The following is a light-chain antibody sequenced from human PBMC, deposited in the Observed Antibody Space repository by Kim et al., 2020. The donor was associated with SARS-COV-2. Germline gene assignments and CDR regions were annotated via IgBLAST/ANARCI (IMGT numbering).Light chain of an antibody. J-gene: IGLJ2*01. Sequence: GESITISCSGSSSDIGGYNYVSWYQKHPGKAPKLMIYDVTKRPSGVSDRFSGSKSANMASLTIFGLQAEDEADYYCSSYTTTSAVVFGGGTQLTVL. CDR3: SSYTTTSAVV. CDR1: SSDIGGYNY. CDR2: DVT. V-gene: IGLV2-14*03.